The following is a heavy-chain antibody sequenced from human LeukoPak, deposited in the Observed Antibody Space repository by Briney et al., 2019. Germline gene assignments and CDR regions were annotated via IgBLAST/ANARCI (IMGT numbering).Heavy chain of an antibody. CDR3: ARHGGSGWYGPNYFDY. J-gene: IGHJ4*02. D-gene: IGHD6-19*01. Sequence: SVKLSCKASGGTFSNYAMSWVRQAPGQGLEWVGRIVPICGTANYAQKLKGRVTITTDESTVTVTTDESTGTAYMELSSLRSEDTAVYYCARHGGSGWYGPNYFDYWGQGTLVTVSS. V-gene: IGHV1-69*05. CDR2: IVPICGTA. CDR1: GGTFSNYA.